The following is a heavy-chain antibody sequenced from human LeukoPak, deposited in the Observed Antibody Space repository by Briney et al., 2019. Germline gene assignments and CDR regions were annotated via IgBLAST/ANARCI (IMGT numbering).Heavy chain of an antibody. V-gene: IGHV1-24*01. J-gene: IGHJ6*03. CDR3: ATKYSSGHYYYYYYMDV. CDR1: GYTLTELS. D-gene: IGHD6-19*01. CDR2: FDPEDGET. Sequence: AAVKDSCKVSGYTLTELSMHWGGQAPGKRGGGVGGFDPEDGETMYAQKFQRGVTITEETSTETAYMGLRRLRSEDTAVYYCATKYSSGHYYYYYYMDVWGKGTTVTVSS.